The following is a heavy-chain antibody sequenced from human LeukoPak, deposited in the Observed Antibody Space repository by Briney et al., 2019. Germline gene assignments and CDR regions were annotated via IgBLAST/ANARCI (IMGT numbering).Heavy chain of an antibody. CDR2: ILHSGTT. CDR3: ARGTENQLPFLDD. J-gene: IGHJ4*02. Sequence: SETLSLTCTVSGGSISSYYWGWIRQPPGKGLEWIGSILHSGTTFQSPSLKSRVTISVDTSKNQFSLKLSSVTAADTAMYYCARGTENQLPFLDDWGQGTLVIVSS. CDR1: GGSISSYY. D-gene: IGHD2-2*01. V-gene: IGHV4-38-2*02.